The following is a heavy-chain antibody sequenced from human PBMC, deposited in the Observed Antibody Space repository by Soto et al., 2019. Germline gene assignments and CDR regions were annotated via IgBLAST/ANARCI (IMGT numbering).Heavy chain of an antibody. CDR1: GFTFSSYS. Sequence: EVQLVESGGGLVKPGGSLRLSCAASGFTFSSYSMNWVRQAPGKGLEWVSSISSSSSYIYYADSVKGRFTISRDNAKNSLYLQMNSLRAEDTAVYYCARERRHSSSSYPDYWGQGTLVTVSS. V-gene: IGHV3-21*01. CDR2: ISSSSSYI. CDR3: ARERRHSSSSYPDY. D-gene: IGHD6-13*01. J-gene: IGHJ4*02.